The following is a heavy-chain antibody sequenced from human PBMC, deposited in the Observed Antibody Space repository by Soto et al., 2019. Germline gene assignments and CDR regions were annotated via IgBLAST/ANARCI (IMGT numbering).Heavy chain of an antibody. CDR2: VYFSGGRR. CDR3: AYGSSSAWIDK. CDR1: GDSIRGYHYY. D-gene: IGHD6-25*01. V-gene: IGHV4-39*01. J-gene: IGHJ4*02. Sequence: PSETLSLTCSVSGDSIRGYHYYCGWIRQAPGKGLEWVGSVYFSGGRRYCNPPPQSRVTISVDTSYNKFFLKLNSVTAADTALYFCAYGSSSAWIDKWGQGTLVTVSS.